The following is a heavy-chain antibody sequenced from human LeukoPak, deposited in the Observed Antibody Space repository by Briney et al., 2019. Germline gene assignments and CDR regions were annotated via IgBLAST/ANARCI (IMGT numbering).Heavy chain of an antibody. CDR2: VSSSSSYI. CDR1: GFTFSSYS. D-gene: IGHD1-26*01. Sequence: GGSLRLSCAASGFTFSSYSMNWVRQAPGKGLEWVSSVSSSSSYIYYADSVKSRFTISRDNAKNSLYLQMNSLRAEDTAVYYCATRPGYSGSRRNDYNWFDPWGQGTLVTVSS. CDR3: ATRPGYSGSRRNDYNWFDP. V-gene: IGHV3-21*01. J-gene: IGHJ5*02.